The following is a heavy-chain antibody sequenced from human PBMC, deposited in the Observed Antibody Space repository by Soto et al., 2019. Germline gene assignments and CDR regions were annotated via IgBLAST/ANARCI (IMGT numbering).Heavy chain of an antibody. CDR1: GGTFSGYA. CDR2: IIPIFGTA. D-gene: IGHD3-22*01. Sequence: GASVKVSCKASGGTFSGYAISWVRQAPGQGLEWMGGIIPIFGTANYAQKFQGRVTITADESTSTAYMELSSLRSEDTAVYYCAVSYYYDSSGYYYPVKDGMDVWGQGTTVTVS. J-gene: IGHJ6*02. V-gene: IGHV1-69*13. CDR3: AVSYYYDSSGYYYPVKDGMDV.